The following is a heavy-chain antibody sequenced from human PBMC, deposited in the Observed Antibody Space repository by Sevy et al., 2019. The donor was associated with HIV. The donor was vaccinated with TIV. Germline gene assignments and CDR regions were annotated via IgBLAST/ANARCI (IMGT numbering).Heavy chain of an antibody. J-gene: IGHJ6*02. D-gene: IGHD3-22*01. CDR3: ASSYFDSSGYSPLFYYGMYV. CDR1: GGTFINYA. V-gene: IGHV1-69*13. CDR2: FIPMFDTT. Sequence: ASVKVSCKASGGTFINYAVTWVRQAPGQGLEWMGGFIPMFDTTNSAQKFQGRVTLTADGSTSTAYMELSSLRSEDTAVYYCASSYFDSSGYSPLFYYGMYVWGQGTTVTVSS.